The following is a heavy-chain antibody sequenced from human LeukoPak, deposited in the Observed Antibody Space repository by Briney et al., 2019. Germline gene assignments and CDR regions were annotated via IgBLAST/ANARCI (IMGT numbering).Heavy chain of an antibody. V-gene: IGHV4-4*02. CDR3: ARDRAAAGNFDY. Sequence: SETLSLTCAASGGSISSSNWWMWVRQPPGKGRGWFGEIYHSGSTNYNPSLKSRVTISVDKSKNQFSLKLSSVTAADTAVYYCARDRAAAGNFDYWGQGTLVTVSS. D-gene: IGHD6-13*01. CDR2: IYHSGST. CDR1: GGSISSSNW. J-gene: IGHJ4*02.